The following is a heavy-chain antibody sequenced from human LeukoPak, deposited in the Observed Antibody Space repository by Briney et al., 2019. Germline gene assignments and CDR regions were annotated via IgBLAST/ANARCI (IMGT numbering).Heavy chain of an antibody. CDR3: ARDYYDSSGSPGIDY. Sequence: GGSLRLSCAASGFTFSSYSMNWVRQAPGKGLEWVSYISSSSSTIYYADSVKGRFTISRDNAENSLYLQMNSLRAEDTAVYYCARDYYDSSGSPGIDYRGQGTLVTVSS. D-gene: IGHD3-22*01. CDR2: ISSSSSTI. CDR1: GFTFSSYS. J-gene: IGHJ4*02. V-gene: IGHV3-48*01.